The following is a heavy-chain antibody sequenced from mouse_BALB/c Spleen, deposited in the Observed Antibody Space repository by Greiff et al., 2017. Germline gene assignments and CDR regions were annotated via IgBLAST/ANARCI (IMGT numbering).Heavy chain of an antibody. CDR1: GFTFSSYG. Sequence: EVMLVESGGDLVKPGGSLKLSCAASGFTFSSYGMSWVRQTPDKRLEWVATISSGGSYTYYPDSVKGRFTISRDNAKNTLYLQMSSLKSEDTAMYYCAREVQYYFDYWGQGTTLTVSS. CDR2: ISSGGSYT. CDR3: AREVQYYFDY. J-gene: IGHJ2*01. V-gene: IGHV5-6*01.